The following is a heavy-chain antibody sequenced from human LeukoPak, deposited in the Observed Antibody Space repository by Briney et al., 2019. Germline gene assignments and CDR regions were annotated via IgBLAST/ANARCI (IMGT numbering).Heavy chain of an antibody. Sequence: PGGSLRLSCAASGFTFSSYGMHWVRQAPGKGLEWVAVIWYDGSNKYYADSVKGRFTISRDNSKNTLYLQMNSLRAEDAAVYYCAREGHSSSWTSRPNWWFDPWGQGTLVTVSS. CDR3: AREGHSSSWTSRPNWWFDP. J-gene: IGHJ5*02. D-gene: IGHD6-13*01. CDR1: GFTFSSYG. CDR2: IWYDGSNK. V-gene: IGHV3-33*01.